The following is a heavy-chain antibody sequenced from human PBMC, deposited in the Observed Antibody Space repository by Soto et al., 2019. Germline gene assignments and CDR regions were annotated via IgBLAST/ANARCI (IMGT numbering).Heavy chain of an antibody. D-gene: IGHD3-22*01. Sequence: GASVKPSSKASGYTFTSYYMHSVRPAPGQRIEWMGIINPSGGSTSYAQKFQGRVTMTRDTSTSTVYMELSSLRSEDTAVYYCAGSRGGSSGYSSNFDYWGQGTLVTVSS. CDR2: INPSGGST. J-gene: IGHJ4*02. V-gene: IGHV1-46*01. CDR1: GYTFTSYY. CDR3: AGSRGGSSGYSSNFDY.